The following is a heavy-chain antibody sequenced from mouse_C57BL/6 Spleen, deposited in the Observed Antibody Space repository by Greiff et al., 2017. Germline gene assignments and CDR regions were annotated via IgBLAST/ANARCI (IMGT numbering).Heavy chain of an antibody. V-gene: IGHV1-18*01. CDR2: INPNNGGT. D-gene: IGHD1-1*01. CDR1: GYTFTDYN. CDR3: ARSGSSYWYFDV. J-gene: IGHJ1*03. Sequence: EVQVVESGPELVKPGASVKIPCKASGYTFTDYNMDWVKQSHGKSLEWIGDINPNNGGTIYNQKFKGKATLTVDKSSSTAYMELRSLTSEDTAVYYCARSGSSYWYFDVWGTGTTVTVSS.